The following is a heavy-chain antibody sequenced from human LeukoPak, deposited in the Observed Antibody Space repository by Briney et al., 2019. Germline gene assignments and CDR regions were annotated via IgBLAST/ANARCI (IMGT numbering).Heavy chain of an antibody. Sequence: GESLKISCKGSGYSFTSYWIGWVGQMPGKGLEWMGMIYPGDSDTRYSPSFQGQVTLSADKSISTAYLEWSSLKASDSTTDYGARLGVSWFDPSGDGTLVTASP. V-gene: IGHV5-51*01. D-gene: IGHD3-10*01. CDR2: IYPGDSDT. CDR1: GYSFTSYW. CDR3: ARLGVSWFDP. J-gene: IGHJ5*02.